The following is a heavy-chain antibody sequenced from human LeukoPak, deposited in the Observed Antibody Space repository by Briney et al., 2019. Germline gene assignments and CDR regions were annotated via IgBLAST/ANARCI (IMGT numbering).Heavy chain of an antibody. J-gene: IGHJ4*02. CDR2: IYPGDSDI. Sequence: GESLKISCKSSGYSFTSYWIGWVRQMPGKGLEWMGIIYPGDSDIRYSPSFRGQVTISTDKSTSTACLQWSSLKASDTAMYYCARHRGSYSYDYWGQGTLVTVSS. V-gene: IGHV5-51*01. CDR3: ARHRGSYSYDY. CDR1: GYSFTSYW. D-gene: IGHD1-26*01.